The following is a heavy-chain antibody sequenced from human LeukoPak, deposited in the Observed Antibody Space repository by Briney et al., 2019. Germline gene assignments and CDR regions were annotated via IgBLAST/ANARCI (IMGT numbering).Heavy chain of an antibody. Sequence: PGRSLRLSCAASGFTFSSYAMHWVRQAPGKGLEWVAVISYDGSNKYYADSVKGRFTISRDNSKNTLYLQMNCLRVEDSAVYYCAKGGRGYSYGSLDYWGQGTLVTVSS. CDR2: ISYDGSNK. V-gene: IGHV3-30-3*01. CDR1: GFTFSSYA. CDR3: AKGGRGYSYGSLDY. J-gene: IGHJ4*02. D-gene: IGHD5-18*01.